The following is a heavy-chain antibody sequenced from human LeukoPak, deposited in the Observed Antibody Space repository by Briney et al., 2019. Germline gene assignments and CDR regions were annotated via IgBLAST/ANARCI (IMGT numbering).Heavy chain of an antibody. D-gene: IGHD3-16*01. CDR1: GFTFSSYA. V-gene: IGHV4-39*01. J-gene: IGHJ3*02. CDR2: IYYSGST. Sequence: GSLRLSCAASGFTFSSYAMSWVRQPPGKGLEWIGSIYYSGSTYYNPSLKSRVTISVDTSKNQFSLKLSSVTAADTAVYYCARHEISAFDIWGQGTMVTVSS. CDR3: ARHEISAFDI.